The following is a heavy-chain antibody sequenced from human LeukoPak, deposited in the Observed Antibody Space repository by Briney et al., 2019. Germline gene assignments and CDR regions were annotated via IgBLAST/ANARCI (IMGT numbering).Heavy chain of an antibody. J-gene: IGHJ5*02. Sequence: ASVKVSCKASGYTFTSYYMHWVRQAPGQGLEWMGIINPSGGSTSYAQKFQGRVTMTRDTSTSTVYMELSSLRSEDTAVYYCARDRNPSRPEYWFDPWGQGTLVTVSS. D-gene: IGHD1-14*01. CDR2: INPSGGST. V-gene: IGHV1-46*01. CDR1: GYTFTSYY. CDR3: ARDRNPSRPEYWFDP.